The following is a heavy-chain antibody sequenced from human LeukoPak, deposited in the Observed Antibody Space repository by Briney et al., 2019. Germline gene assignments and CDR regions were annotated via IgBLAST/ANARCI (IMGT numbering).Heavy chain of an antibody. Sequence: SETLSLTCTVSGGSISSSSYYWGWIRQPPGKGLEWIGSIYYSGSTYYNPSLKSRVTISVDTSKNQFSLKLSSVTAADTAVYYCARARTIFGVVVWDFGYWGQGTLVTVSS. CDR1: GGSISSSSYY. CDR2: IYYSGST. V-gene: IGHV4-39*07. J-gene: IGHJ4*02. D-gene: IGHD3-3*01. CDR3: ARARTIFGVVVWDFGY.